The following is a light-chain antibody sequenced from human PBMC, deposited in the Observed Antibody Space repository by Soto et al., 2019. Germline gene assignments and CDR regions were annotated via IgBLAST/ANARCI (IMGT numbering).Light chain of an antibody. V-gene: IGLV4-69*01. CDR3: QTWGTGIRV. Sequence: QLVLTQSPSASASLGASVKLTCTLSSGHSSYAIAWHQQQPEKGPRYLMKLNSDGSHSKGDGIPYRCSGPSSGAERYLTISSLQSEDEADYYCQTWGTGIRVFGGGTKLTVL. CDR1: SGHSSYA. J-gene: IGLJ2*01. CDR2: LNSDGSH.